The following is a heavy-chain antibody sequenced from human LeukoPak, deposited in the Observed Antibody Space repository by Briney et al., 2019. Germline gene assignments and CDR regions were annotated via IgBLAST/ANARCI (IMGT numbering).Heavy chain of an antibody. J-gene: IGHJ3*02. D-gene: IGHD3-22*01. CDR2: ISYDGSNK. CDR3: ARGRGYDSSLDAFDI. CDR1: GFTFSSYA. Sequence: GGSLRLSCAASGFTFSSYAMHWVRQAPGKGLEWVAVISYDGSNKYYADSVKGRFTISRDNSKNTLYLQMNSLRAEDTAVYYCARGRGYDSSLDAFDIWGQGTMVTVSS. V-gene: IGHV3-30-3*01.